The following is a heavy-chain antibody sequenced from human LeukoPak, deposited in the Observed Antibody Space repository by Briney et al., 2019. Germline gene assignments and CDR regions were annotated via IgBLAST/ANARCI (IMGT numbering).Heavy chain of an antibody. CDR1: GFTFSSYC. J-gene: IGHJ4*02. D-gene: IGHD2-21*01. CDR2: IYSGGST. Sequence: PGGSLRLSCAASGFTFSSYCMNWVRQAPGKGLEWVSVIYSGGSTYYADSVKGRFTISRDNSKNTLYLQMNSLRAEDTAVYYCARSIVDWGQGTLVTVSS. CDR3: ARSIVD. V-gene: IGHV3-53*01.